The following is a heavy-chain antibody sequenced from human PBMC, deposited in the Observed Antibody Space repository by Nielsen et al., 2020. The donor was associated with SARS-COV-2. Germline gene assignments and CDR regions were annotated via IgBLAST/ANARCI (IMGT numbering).Heavy chain of an antibody. D-gene: IGHD5-12*01. CDR2: ISWNSGSI. CDR3: TSGYDFTYGMDV. CDR1: GFTFSSYA. J-gene: IGHJ6*02. V-gene: IGHV3-9*01. Sequence: SLKISCAASGFTFSSYAMSWVRQAPGKGLEWVSGISWNSGSIGYADSVKGRFTISRDNAKNSLYLQMNSLRAEDTALYYCTSGYDFTYGMDVWGQGTTVTVSS.